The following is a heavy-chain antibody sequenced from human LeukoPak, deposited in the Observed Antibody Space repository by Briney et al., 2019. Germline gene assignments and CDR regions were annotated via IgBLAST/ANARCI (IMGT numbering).Heavy chain of an antibody. CDR1: GFRFSSYW. V-gene: IGHV3-74*01. CDR3: ARVLYSWNDVVDY. CDR2: ISSDGGTT. D-gene: IGHD1-20*01. J-gene: IGHJ4*02. Sequence: GGSLRLSCAASGFRFSSYWMHSVRQAPGKGLVWVSRISSDGGTTNYADSVKGRFTISRDNAKNTLYLQMNSLRAEDTAVYYCARVLYSWNDVVDYWGQGTLVTVSS.